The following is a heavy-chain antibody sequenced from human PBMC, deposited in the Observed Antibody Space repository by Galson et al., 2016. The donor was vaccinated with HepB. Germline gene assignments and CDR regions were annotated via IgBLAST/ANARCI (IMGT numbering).Heavy chain of an antibody. CDR2: VYYSGFP. CDR1: GGSINSGGFY. CDR3: ASATTVTTYWYFDL. V-gene: IGHV4-30-4*01. J-gene: IGHJ2*01. Sequence: CTVSGGSINSGGFYWSWIRQPPGKGLEWIGYVYYSGFPYYNPSLKSRVTISLDTSKNQFSLKLNSVTAADAAVYYCASATTVTTYWYFDLWGRGTLVTVSS. D-gene: IGHD4-17*01.